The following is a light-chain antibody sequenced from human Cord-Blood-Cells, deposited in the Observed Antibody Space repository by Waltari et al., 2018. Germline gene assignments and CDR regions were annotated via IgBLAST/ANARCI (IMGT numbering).Light chain of an antibody. V-gene: IGLV2-14*01. J-gene: IGLJ3*02. CDR3: SSYTSSSTLV. CDR1: SSDVGGYHY. Sequence: QSALTQPASVSGSPGQSITISCTGTSSDVGGYHYVSWYQPHPGKAPKLMIYDASNRPSGVSNRFSGSKYGNTASLTISGLQAEDEADYYCSSYTSSSTLVFGGGTKLTVL. CDR2: DAS.